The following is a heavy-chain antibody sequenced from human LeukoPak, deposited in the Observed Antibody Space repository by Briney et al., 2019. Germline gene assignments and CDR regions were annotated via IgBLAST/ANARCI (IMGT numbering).Heavy chain of an antibody. CDR1: GYTFTSYG. Sequence: GASVKLSCTASGYTFTSYGISWVRQAPGQGLEWMGWISAYNGNTNYAQKLQGRVTMTTDTSTSTAYMELRSLRSDDTAVYYCARATYYDSSGHYYGMDVWGQGTTVTVSS. D-gene: IGHD3-22*01. CDR2: ISAYNGNT. CDR3: ARATYYDSSGHYYGMDV. V-gene: IGHV1-18*01. J-gene: IGHJ6*02.